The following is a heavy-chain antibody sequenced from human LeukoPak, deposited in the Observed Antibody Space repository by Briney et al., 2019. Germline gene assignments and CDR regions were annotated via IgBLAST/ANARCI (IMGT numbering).Heavy chain of an antibody. CDR3: TTLGYHLDS. V-gene: IGHV3-48*03. CDR1: GFDFGAYE. D-gene: IGHD3-22*01. CDR2: FAGSDTTT. J-gene: IGHJ4*02. Sequence: HTGGSLRLSCAASGFDFGAYEMNWVRQAPGKGLEWVAYFAGSDTTTYYADSVKGRFIISRDNARNSLYLQMNSLRAEDTALYYCTTLGYHLDSWGQGTLVTVSS.